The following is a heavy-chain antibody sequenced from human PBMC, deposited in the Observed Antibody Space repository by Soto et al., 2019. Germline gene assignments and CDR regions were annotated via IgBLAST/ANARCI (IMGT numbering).Heavy chain of an antibody. CDR1: GGSVSSGSYF. CDR2: LYYSGST. V-gene: IGHV4-61*01. Sequence: PSETLSLTCTVSGGSVSSGSYFWIRQSPGKGLEWIASLYYSGSTYYNPSLKSRVTISVDRSKNQFSLKLSSVTAADTAVYYCARDSRYSGYDRRYFDYWGQGTLVTVSS. D-gene: IGHD5-12*01. J-gene: IGHJ4*02. CDR3: ARDSRYSGYDRRYFDY.